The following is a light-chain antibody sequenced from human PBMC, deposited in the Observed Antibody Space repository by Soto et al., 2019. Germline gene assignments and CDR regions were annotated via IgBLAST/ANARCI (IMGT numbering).Light chain of an antibody. CDR3: QHYGSSPPFI. CDR2: ATS. CDR1: QRISIRN. Sequence: EVVLTQSPGTLSLSPGERATLSCGASQRISIRNLAWYQQKPGQAPRLLIYATSATVSGVPVRFSGSGSGTDFTLTINRLEPEDFAVYYCQHYGSSPPFIFGPGTKVDIK. J-gene: IGKJ3*01. V-gene: IGKV3-20*01.